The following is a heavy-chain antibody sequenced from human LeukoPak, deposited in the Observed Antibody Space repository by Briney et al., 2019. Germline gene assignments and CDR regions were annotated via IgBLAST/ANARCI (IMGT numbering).Heavy chain of an antibody. J-gene: IGHJ4*02. CDR3: ARQDNSLYYDNGGSYHEPAFDN. CDR1: GFIFSRYS. D-gene: IGHD3-22*01. V-gene: IGHV3-30*04. Sequence: GGSLRLSCAASGFIFSRYSMHWVRQAPGKGLEWMAVMSFDGSNKYYADSVQGRFTISRDNSQNTLYLQMNSLRAEDTAMYYCARQDNSLYYDNGGSYHEPAFDNWGQGTLVTVSS. CDR2: MSFDGSNK.